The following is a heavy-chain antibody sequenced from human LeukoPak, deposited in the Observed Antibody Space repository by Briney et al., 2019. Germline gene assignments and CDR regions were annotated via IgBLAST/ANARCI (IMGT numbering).Heavy chain of an antibody. CDR1: GFTFSSYE. Sequence: GSLRLSCAASGFTFSSYEMNWVRQAPGKGLEWVGSIYYSGSTYYNPSLKSRVTISVDTSKNQFSLKLSSVTAADTAVYSCARVGTTVTTWGQGTLVTVSS. J-gene: IGHJ5*02. V-gene: IGHV4-39*07. CDR3: ARVGTTVTT. D-gene: IGHD4-11*01. CDR2: IYYSGST.